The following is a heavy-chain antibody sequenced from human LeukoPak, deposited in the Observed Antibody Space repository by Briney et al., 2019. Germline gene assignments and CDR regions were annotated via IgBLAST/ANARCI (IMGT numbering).Heavy chain of an antibody. CDR3: TRGRDTTGYFVY. CDR1: GGTFSSYA. D-gene: IGHD3-22*01. CDR2: INTNTGNP. Sequence: ASVKVSCKASGGTFSSYAISWVRLVPGQGLEWMGWINTNTGNPTYAQGFTGRFVFSLDTSVTTSYLQISSLKAEDTAVYYCTRGRDTTGYFVYWGQGTLVTVSS. J-gene: IGHJ4*02. V-gene: IGHV7-4-1*02.